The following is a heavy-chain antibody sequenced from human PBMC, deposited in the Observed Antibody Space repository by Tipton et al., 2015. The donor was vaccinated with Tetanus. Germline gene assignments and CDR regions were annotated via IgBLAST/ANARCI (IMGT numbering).Heavy chain of an antibody. V-gene: IGHV1-8*01. Sequence: QSGPEVKKLGASVRVSCKAFGYAFASYDLNWVRQATGQGLEWLGYMNPNTGRAGYAQKFQGRVSMTSNLTITTAYMELRNLRSDDTAVYYCARGSYCSSSRCFDAFDLWGQGTMVTVSS. CDR2: MNPNTGRA. CDR1: GYAFASYD. D-gene: IGHD2-2*01. J-gene: IGHJ3*01. CDR3: ARGSYCSSSRCFDAFDL.